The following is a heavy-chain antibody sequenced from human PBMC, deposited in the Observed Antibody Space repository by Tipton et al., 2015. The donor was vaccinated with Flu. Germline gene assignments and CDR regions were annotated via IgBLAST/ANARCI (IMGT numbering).Heavy chain of an antibody. CDR1: GFTFSSYA. Sequence: SLRLSCAASGFTFSSYAMSWVRQAPGKGLEWVSAISGSGGSTYYADSVKGRFTISRDNSKNTLYLQMNSLGAEDTAVYYCAKDRGRIAARPRWFDPWGQGTLATVSS. V-gene: IGHV3-23*01. J-gene: IGHJ5*02. CDR2: ISGSGGST. CDR3: AKDRGRIAARPRWFDP. D-gene: IGHD6-6*01.